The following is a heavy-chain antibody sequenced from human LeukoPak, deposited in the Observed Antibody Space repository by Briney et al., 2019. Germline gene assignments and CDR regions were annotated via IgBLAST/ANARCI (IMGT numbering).Heavy chain of an antibody. CDR1: GGSISSYY. J-gene: IGHJ6*03. V-gene: IGHV4-59*01. Sequence: KPSETLSLTCTVSGGSISSYYWSWIRQPPGKGLEWIGYIYYSGSTNYNPSLKSRVTISVDTSKNQFSLKLSSVTAADTAVYYCARGKADTIFGVVTKIAYYYYYYMDVWGKGTTVTVSS. D-gene: IGHD3-3*01. CDR3: ARGKADTIFGVVTKIAYYYYYYMDV. CDR2: IYYSGST.